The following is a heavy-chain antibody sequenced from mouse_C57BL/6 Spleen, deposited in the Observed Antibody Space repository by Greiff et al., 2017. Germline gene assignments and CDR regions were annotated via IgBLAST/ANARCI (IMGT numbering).Heavy chain of an antibody. V-gene: IGHV1-4*01. D-gene: IGHD2-1*01. CDR2: INPSSGYT. J-gene: IGHJ3*01. CDR3: ARSGVGNYDGWFAG. CDR1: GYTFTSYT. Sequence: QVQLQQSGAELARPGASVKMSCKASGYTFTSYTMHWVKQRPGQGLEWIGYINPSSGYTKYNQKFKDKATLTADKSSSTAYMQLSSLTSEDSAVYYGARSGVGNYDGWFAGWGQGTLVTVSA.